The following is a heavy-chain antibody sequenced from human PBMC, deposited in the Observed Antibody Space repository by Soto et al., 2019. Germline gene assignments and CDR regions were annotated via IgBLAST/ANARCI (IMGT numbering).Heavy chain of an antibody. CDR3: AKKGYYPSGKINLFDS. J-gene: IGHJ4*02. V-gene: IGHV4-38-2*01. CDR2: VDHSGRT. CDR1: GYSINSDYY. Sequence: SETLSLTCAVSGYSINSDYYWGWIRQPPGKGLEWIGSVDHSGRTYYSPSLRSRLTIFIDTSKNQFSLRLTSVTAADTAMYFCAKKGYYPSGKINLFDSWGPGTLVTSPQ. D-gene: IGHD3-10*01.